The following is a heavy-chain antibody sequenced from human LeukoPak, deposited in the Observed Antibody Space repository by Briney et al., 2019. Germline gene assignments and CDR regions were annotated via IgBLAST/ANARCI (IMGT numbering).Heavy chain of an antibody. Sequence: GGSLRLSCAASGFTFSSYWMHWVRQAPGKGLVWVSRINSDGSSTSYADSVKGRFTISRDNAKNTLYLQMNSLRAEDTAVYYCAKVNKGGYDSFDYWGQGTLVTVSS. CDR1: GFTFSSYW. J-gene: IGHJ4*02. CDR2: INSDGSST. CDR3: AKVNKGGYDSFDY. D-gene: IGHD5-12*01. V-gene: IGHV3-74*01.